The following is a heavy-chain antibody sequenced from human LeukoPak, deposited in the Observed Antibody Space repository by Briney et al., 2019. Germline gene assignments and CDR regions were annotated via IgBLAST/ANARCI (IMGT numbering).Heavy chain of an antibody. CDR1: GFTFSKYA. D-gene: IGHD3-22*01. CDR2: ISVSGGST. V-gene: IGHV3-23*01. J-gene: IGHJ4*02. Sequence: GGSLRLSCAASGFTFSKYAMTWVRQAPGKGLEWVSGISVSGGSTNCADSVKGRFTISRDNSKNTLYLQMNSLRAEDTAVYYCAKSNYFDSGGYYFFDYWGQGTLVTVSS. CDR3: AKSNYFDSGGYYFFDY.